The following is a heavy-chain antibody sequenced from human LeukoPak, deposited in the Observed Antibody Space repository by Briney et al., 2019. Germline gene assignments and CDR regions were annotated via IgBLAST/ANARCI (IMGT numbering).Heavy chain of an antibody. Sequence: GGSLRLSCAASGFTFSSYSMNWVRQAPGKGLEWVSSISSSSSYIYYADSVKGRFTISRDNAKNSLYLQMNSLRAEDTAVYYCASSESRDGYDFDYWGQGTPVTVSS. D-gene: IGHD5-24*01. CDR2: ISSSSSYI. V-gene: IGHV3-21*01. CDR1: GFTFSSYS. CDR3: ASSESRDGYDFDY. J-gene: IGHJ4*02.